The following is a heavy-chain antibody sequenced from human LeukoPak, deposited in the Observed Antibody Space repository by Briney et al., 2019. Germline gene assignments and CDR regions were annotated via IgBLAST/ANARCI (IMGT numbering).Heavy chain of an antibody. CDR3: ASRGGYKFRFTDYYYYYMDV. J-gene: IGHJ6*03. D-gene: IGHD5-24*01. CDR2: INHSGNT. V-gene: IGHV4-34*01. CDR1: GGSLSPHY. Sequence: PSETLSLTCAVSGGSLSPHYWSWIRRPLGKGLEWVGEINHSGNTNYNPSLKSRVTISVDTSKNQFSLNLSSVTAADTAVYYCASRGGYKFRFTDYYYYYMDVWGNGTTVTVSS.